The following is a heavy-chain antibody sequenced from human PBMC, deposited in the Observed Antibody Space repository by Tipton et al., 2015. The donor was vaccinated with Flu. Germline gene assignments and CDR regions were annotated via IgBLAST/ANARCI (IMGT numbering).Heavy chain of an antibody. V-gene: IGHV4-59*01. CDR2: IYYSGST. CDR1: GGSISSYY. J-gene: IGHJ3*02. Sequence: LRLSCTVSGGSISSYYWSWIRQPPGKGLEWIGYIYYSGSTNYNPSLKSRVTISVDTSKNQFSLKLSSVTAADTAVYYCARGWWPSTGDASDIWGQGTMVTVSS. D-gene: IGHD2-15*01. CDR3: ARGWWPSTGDASDI.